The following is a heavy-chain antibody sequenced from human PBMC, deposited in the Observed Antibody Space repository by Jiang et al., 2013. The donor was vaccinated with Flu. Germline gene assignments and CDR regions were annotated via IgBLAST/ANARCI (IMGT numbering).Heavy chain of an antibody. V-gene: IGHV3-72*01. J-gene: IGHJ3*02. CDR3: ARRHYSESSGYSPFDI. CDR2: TKNKANSYTT. CDR1: GFTFSDHY. D-gene: IGHD3-22*01. Sequence: VQLLESGGGLVQPGGSLRLSCAASGFTFSDHYMDWVRQAPGKGLEWVGRTKNKANSYTTDYAASVKGRFTISRDDSKNSLYLQMNSLKTEDTAVYYCARRHYSESSGYSPFDIWGQGTMVTVSS.